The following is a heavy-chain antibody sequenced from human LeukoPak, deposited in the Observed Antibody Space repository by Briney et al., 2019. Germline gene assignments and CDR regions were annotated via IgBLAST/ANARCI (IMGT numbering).Heavy chain of an antibody. CDR2: IYPGDSDT. Sequence: GESLQISCQGSGYRFTSYWIGWVRQMPGKGLEWMGIIYPGDSDTRYSPSFQGQVTISADKSISTAYLQWSSLKASDTAMYYCARPSDSSGYYYIDYWGQGTLVTASS. D-gene: IGHD3-22*01. J-gene: IGHJ4*02. CDR3: ARPSDSSGYYYIDY. V-gene: IGHV5-51*01. CDR1: GYRFTSYW.